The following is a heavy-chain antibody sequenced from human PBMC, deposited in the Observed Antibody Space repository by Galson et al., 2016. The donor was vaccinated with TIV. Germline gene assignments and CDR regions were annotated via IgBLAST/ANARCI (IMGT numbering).Heavy chain of an antibody. Sequence: CKASGYPFSAYYIHWVRQAPGQGLEWMGWINPYGDDTNYEQRFQGRVSMTSDTYINTAYMELSSLRSDDTAIFFCARGFNYGFDFYYGMDVWGQGTTVTVS. J-gene: IGHJ6*02. CDR3: ARGFNYGFDFYYGMDV. V-gene: IGHV1-2*02. CDR2: INPYGDDT. D-gene: IGHD5-18*01. CDR1: GYPFSAYY.